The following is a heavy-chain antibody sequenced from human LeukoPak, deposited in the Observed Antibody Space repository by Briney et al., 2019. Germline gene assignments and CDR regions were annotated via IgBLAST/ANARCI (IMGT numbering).Heavy chain of an antibody. D-gene: IGHD3-22*01. Sequence: GGSLRLSCAASGFTFSSYSMNWVRQAPGKGLEWVSYISSSSSTIYYADSVKGRFTISRDNAKNSLYLQMNSLRAEDTAVYYCAKEKYYYDSSGYGPFDYWGQGTLVTVSS. J-gene: IGHJ4*02. CDR2: ISSSSSTI. V-gene: IGHV3-48*04. CDR3: AKEKYYYDSSGYGPFDY. CDR1: GFTFSSYS.